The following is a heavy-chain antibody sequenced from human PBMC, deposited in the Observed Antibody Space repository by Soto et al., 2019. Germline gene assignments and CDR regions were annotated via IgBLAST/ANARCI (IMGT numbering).Heavy chain of an antibody. CDR3: AHRVLRAVFGLVTTTAIYFDF. Sequence: QITLNDSGPTVVKPTETLTLTCTFCGFSLTTSGVGVGWVSQAPGKAPEWLAFFYWDDDKRYSTSLKSRLTITKDPSKNQVVLTMANVDPADTATYYCAHRVLRAVFGLVTTTAIYFDFWGQGTPVGGSS. J-gene: IGHJ4*02. V-gene: IGHV2-5*02. CDR1: GFSLTTSGVG. D-gene: IGHD3-3*01. CDR2: FYWDDDK.